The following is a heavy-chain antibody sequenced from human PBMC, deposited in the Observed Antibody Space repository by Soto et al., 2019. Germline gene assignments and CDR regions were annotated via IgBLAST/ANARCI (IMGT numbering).Heavy chain of an antibody. CDR1: GYTFTSYY. Sequence: ASVKVSCKASGYTFTSYYMHWVRQAPGQGLEWMGVINPSGGSTSYAQKFQGRVTMTRDTSTSTVYMELSSLRSEDTAVYYCARASIYYDSSGYPELDYWGQGTLVTVSS. D-gene: IGHD3-22*01. CDR2: INPSGGST. CDR3: ARASIYYDSSGYPELDY. V-gene: IGHV1-46*01. J-gene: IGHJ4*02.